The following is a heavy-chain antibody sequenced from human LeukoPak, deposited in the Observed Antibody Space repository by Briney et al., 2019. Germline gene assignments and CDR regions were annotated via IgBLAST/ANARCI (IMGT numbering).Heavy chain of an antibody. V-gene: IGHV4-34*01. CDR2: INHSGST. J-gene: IGHJ5*02. D-gene: IGHD2-2*01. CDR3: ARDQLYCSSSSCRNLGWFDP. Sequence: SETLSLTCAVYGGSFSGYYWSWIRQPPGKGLEWIGEINHSGSTNYNPSLKSPVTISIDTSKNQFSLRLISVAAADTAVYYCARDQLYCSSSSCRNLGWFDPWGQGTLVTVSS. CDR1: GGSFSGYY.